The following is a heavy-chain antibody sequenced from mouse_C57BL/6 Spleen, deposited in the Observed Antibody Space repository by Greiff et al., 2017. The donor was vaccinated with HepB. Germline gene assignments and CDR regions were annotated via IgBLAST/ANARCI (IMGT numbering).Heavy chain of an antibody. Sequence: EVMLVESGGGLVKPGGSLKLSCAASGFTFSSYAMSWVRQTPEKRLEWVATISDGCSYTYYPDNVKGRFTISRDNAKNNLYLQMSHLKSEDTSMYYCAREGYSNYWFAYWGQGTLVTVSA. CDR1: GFTFSSYA. CDR2: ISDGCSYT. D-gene: IGHD2-5*01. V-gene: IGHV5-4*01. J-gene: IGHJ3*01. CDR3: AREGYSNYWFAY.